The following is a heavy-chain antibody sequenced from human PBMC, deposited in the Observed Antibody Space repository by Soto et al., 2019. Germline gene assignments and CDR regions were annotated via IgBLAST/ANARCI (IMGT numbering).Heavy chain of an antibody. D-gene: IGHD3-9*01. J-gene: IGHJ5*02. CDR1: GFTFSSYA. CDR2: ISGSDGST. Sequence: EVQLLESGGGLVQPGGSLRLSCAASGFTFSSYAMSWVRQAPGKGLEWVSAISGSDGSTYYADSVKGRFTISRDNSKNTLYLQMNSLRAEDTAVYYCAKVGIGVDWLTRFDPWGQGTLVTVSS. CDR3: AKVGIGVDWLTRFDP. V-gene: IGHV3-23*01.